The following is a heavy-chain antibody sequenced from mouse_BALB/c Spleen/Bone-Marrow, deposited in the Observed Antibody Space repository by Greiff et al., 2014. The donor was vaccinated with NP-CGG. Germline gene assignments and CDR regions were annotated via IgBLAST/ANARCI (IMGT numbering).Heavy chain of an antibody. CDR2: IYPHNGGN. J-gene: IGHJ2*01. CDR1: GYTFTDYN. V-gene: IGHV1S29*02. Sequence: EVQLQQSGPELVKPGASVKISCKASGYTFTDYNMHWVKQSHGKSLEWIVYIYPHNGGNGYNQKFKNKATLTVDSSSSTAYMELRSRTSEDSAVYYCARSWGTTATTYYFDYWGQGTTLTVSS. D-gene: IGHD1-2*01. CDR3: ARSWGTTATTYYFDY.